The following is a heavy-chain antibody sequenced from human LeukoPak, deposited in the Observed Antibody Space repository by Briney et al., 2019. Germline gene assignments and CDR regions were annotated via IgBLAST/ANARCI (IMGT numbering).Heavy chain of an antibody. CDR2: INPSGGFT. CDR3: ARDQSGEWELLSGWWFDP. V-gene: IGHV1-46*01. Sequence: ASVKVSCKASGYTFTSYGISWVRQAPGQGLEWTGIINPSGGFTSYAQKLQGRVTVTRDMSTSTVYMELSNLRSEDTAVYYCARDQSGEWELLSGWWFDPWGQGTLVTVSS. J-gene: IGHJ5*02. CDR1: GYTFTSYG. D-gene: IGHD1-26*01.